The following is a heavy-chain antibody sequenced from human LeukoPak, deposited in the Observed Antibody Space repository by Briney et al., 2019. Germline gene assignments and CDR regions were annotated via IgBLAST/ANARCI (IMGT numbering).Heavy chain of an antibody. CDR3: ARDPGPNIAVAGTVWFDP. J-gene: IGHJ5*02. V-gene: IGHV1-69*04. Sequence: SVKVSCKASGGTFSGYAISWVRQAPGQGLEWMGRIIPILGIANYAQKFQGRVTITADKSTSTAYMELSSLRSEDTAVYYCARDPGPNIAVAGTVWFDPWGQGTLVTVSS. CDR1: GGTFSGYA. CDR2: IIPILGIA. D-gene: IGHD6-19*01.